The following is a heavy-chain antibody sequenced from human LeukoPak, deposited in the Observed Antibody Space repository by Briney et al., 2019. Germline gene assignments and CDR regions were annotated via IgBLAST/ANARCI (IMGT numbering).Heavy chain of an antibody. Sequence: ASVKVSCKASGYTFTSYYMHWVRQAPGQGLEWMGIINPSGGSTSYAQKFQGRVTMTRDTSTSTVYMELSSLRSEDTAVYYCAYGEEIAAAGTALDYWGQGTLVTVSS. CDR3: AYGEEIAAAGTALDY. CDR2: INPSGGST. CDR1: GYTFTSYY. J-gene: IGHJ4*02. D-gene: IGHD6-13*01. V-gene: IGHV1-46*01.